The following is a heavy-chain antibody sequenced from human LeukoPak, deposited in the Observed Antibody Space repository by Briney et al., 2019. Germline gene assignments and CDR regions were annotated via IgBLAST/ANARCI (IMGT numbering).Heavy chain of an antibody. CDR3: AQEVEYRSSRNFDY. CDR1: GFTFSSYA. V-gene: IGHV3-23*01. J-gene: IGHJ4*02. Sequence: GGRLGLSCAASGFTFSSYAMGWVRQAPGKGLEWVSTISGSAGSTYYAGSVKGRFTISRDTSKNTLYLQMNNLRAEDTAVYYCAQEVEYRSSRNFDYWGQGTLVTVPS. CDR2: ISGSAGST. D-gene: IGHD6-6*01.